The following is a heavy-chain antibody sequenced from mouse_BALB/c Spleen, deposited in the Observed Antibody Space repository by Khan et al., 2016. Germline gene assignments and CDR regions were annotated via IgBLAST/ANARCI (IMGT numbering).Heavy chain of an antibody. CDR1: GYSFTSYY. V-gene: IGHV1S135*01. CDR3: ASSTQSFYAIDY. D-gene: IGHD1-1*01. Sequence: VRLQQSGPELMKPGASVKISCKASGYSFTSYYMHWVKQSHGKSLEWIGYIDPFNGGTSYNQKFKGKATLTVDKSSSTAYMHLSSLTSEDSAVYYCASSTQSFYAIDYWGQGTSVTVSS. CDR2: IDPFNGGT. J-gene: IGHJ4*01.